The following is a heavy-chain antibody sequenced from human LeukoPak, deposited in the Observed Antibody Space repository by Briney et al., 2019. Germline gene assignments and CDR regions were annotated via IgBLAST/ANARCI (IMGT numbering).Heavy chain of an antibody. D-gene: IGHD5-24*01. CDR2: ISSASTYI. CDR1: GFIFSSYS. V-gene: IGHV3-21*01. CDR3: ARVQRGEMATFDY. J-gene: IGHJ4*02. Sequence: GGSLRLSCAASGFIFSSYSMNWVRHAPGKGLEWVSSISSASTYIHYADSLKGRFTISRDNARNSLYLQINSLRVEDTAVYYCARVQRGEMATFDYWGQGTLVTVSS.